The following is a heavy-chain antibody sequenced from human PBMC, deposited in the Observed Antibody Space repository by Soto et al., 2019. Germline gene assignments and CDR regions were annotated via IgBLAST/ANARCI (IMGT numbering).Heavy chain of an antibody. CDR1: GGSISSGGYY. J-gene: IGHJ5*02. D-gene: IGHD3-3*01. CDR2: IYYSGST. CDR3: ARVVAHYDFWSGYYRPTLRFDP. V-gene: IGHV4-31*03. Sequence: SETLSLTCTVSGGSISSGGYYWSWIRQHPGKGLEWIGYIYYSGSTYYNPSLKSRVTISVDTSKNQFSLKLSSVTAADTAVYYCARVVAHYDFWSGYYRPTLRFDPRGQGTLVTVSS.